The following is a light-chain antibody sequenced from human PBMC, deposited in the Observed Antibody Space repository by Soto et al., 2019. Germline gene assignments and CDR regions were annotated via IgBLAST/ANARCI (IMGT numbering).Light chain of an antibody. CDR3: GTWDSSLIAL. CDR2: ENS. J-gene: IGLJ1*01. CDR1: SSNIGSND. Sequence: QSVLTQPRSVSAAPGQKVTIYCSGNSSNIGSNDVSWYQQLPGKAPKLLIYENSQRPSGIPGRFSGSKSGTSATLGITGLQTGDEADYYCGTWDSSLIALFGTGTKVTVL. V-gene: IGLV1-51*02.